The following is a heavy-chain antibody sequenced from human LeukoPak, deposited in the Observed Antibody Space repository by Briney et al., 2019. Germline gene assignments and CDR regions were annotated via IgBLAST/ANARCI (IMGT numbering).Heavy chain of an antibody. CDR3: AKGPRFSSSWYYFDY. CDR2: ISGDGGST. Sequence: GRSLRLSCAASGFTFDDYAIHWVRQAPGKGLEWVSLISGDGGSTYYADSVKGRFTISRDNSKNSLYLQMNSLRTEDTALYYCAKGPRFSSSWYYFDYWGQGTLVTVSS. J-gene: IGHJ4*02. CDR1: GFTFDDYA. D-gene: IGHD6-13*01. V-gene: IGHV3-43*02.